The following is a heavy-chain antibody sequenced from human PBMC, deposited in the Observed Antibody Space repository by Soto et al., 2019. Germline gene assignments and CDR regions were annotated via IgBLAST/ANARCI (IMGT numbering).Heavy chain of an antibody. CDR2: IIPKLGSA. CDR1: GGGNLRDYR. Sequence: QVQLVQSGAEVKEPGSSVKVSCKASGGGNLRDYRTTWVRRAPGQGLEWMGGIIPKLGSANYAQNFQGRVTVTGDEPTKTVYMKLRSWRSDDTAVYYWARGGDGYIFGAVYGGQGPPVTVSS. J-gene: IGHJ4*02. CDR3: ARGGDGYIFGAVY. D-gene: IGHD2-21*01. V-gene: IGHV1-69*01.